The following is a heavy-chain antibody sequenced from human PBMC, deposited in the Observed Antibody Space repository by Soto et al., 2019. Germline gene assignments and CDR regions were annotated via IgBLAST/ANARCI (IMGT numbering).Heavy chain of an antibody. CDR3: ASISCSGGSCYTGRFDY. CDR1: GGTFSSYA. CDR2: IIPTFGTA. J-gene: IGHJ4*02. V-gene: IGHV1-69*13. Sequence: GASVKVSCKASGGTFSSYAISWVRQAPGQGLEWMGGIIPTFGTANYAQKFQGRVTITADESTSTAYMELSSLRSEDTAVYYCASISCSGGSCYTGRFDYWGQGTLVTVSS. D-gene: IGHD2-15*01.